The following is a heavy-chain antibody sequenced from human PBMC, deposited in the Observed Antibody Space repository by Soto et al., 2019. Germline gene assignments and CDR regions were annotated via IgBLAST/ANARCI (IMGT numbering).Heavy chain of an antibody. CDR3: ARDLATAHDY. V-gene: IGHV3-48*01. CDR2: ISSSSSTI. Sequence: GGSLRLSCAASGFTFSSYSMNWVRQAPGKGLEWVSYISSSSSTIYYADSVKGRFTISRDNAKNSLYLQMNSLRAEDTAVYYCARDLATAHDYWGQGTLVTVSS. CDR1: GFTFSSYS. J-gene: IGHJ4*02.